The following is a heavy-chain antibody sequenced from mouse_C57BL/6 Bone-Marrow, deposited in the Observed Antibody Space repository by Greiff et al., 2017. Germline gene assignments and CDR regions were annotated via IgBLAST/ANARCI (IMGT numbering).Heavy chain of an antibody. D-gene: IGHD1-1*01. V-gene: IGHV5-15*01. CDR1: GFTFSDYG. Sequence: DVMLVESGGGLVQPGGSLKLSCAASGFTFSDYGMAWVRQAPRKGPEWVAFISNLAYSIYYADTVTGRFTISSENAKNTLYLEMSSLRSEDTAMYYCARYYYGSRGFDYWGQGTTLTVSS. J-gene: IGHJ2*01. CDR3: ARYYYGSRGFDY. CDR2: ISNLAYSI.